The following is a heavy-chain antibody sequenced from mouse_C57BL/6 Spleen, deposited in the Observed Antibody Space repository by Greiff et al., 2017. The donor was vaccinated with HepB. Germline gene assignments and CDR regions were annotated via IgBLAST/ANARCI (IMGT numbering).Heavy chain of an antibody. Sequence: QVQLQQPGAELVKPGASVKMSCKASGYTFTSYWITWVKQRPGQGLEWIGDIYPGSGSTNYNEKFKSKATLTVDTSSSTAYMQLSSLTSEDSAVYYGARWPTVVDAMDYWGQGTSVTVSS. CDR1: GYTFTSYW. J-gene: IGHJ4*01. CDR3: ARWPTVVDAMDY. D-gene: IGHD1-1*01. V-gene: IGHV1-55*01. CDR2: IYPGSGST.